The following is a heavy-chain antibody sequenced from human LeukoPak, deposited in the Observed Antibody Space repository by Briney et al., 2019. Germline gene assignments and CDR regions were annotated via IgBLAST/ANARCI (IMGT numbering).Heavy chain of an antibody. D-gene: IGHD3-10*01. V-gene: IGHV3-21*01. CDR2: ISSSSSYI. Sequence: GGSLRLSCAASGFTFSSYSMNWVRQAPGKGLEWVSSISSSSSYIYYADSVKGRFTISRDKAKNSLYLQMNSLRAEDTAVYYCARVPYGSGSYPFDYWGQGTLVTVSS. J-gene: IGHJ4*02. CDR3: ARVPYGSGSYPFDY. CDR1: GFTFSSYS.